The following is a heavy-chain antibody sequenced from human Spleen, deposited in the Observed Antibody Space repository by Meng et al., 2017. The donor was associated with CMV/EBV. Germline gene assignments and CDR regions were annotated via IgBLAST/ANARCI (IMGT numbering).Heavy chain of an antibody. D-gene: IGHD2-21*01. J-gene: IGHJ4*02. CDR2: IIPIFGTA. CDR1: GGTFSSYA. Sequence: SVKVSCKASGGTFSSYAISWVRQAPGQGLEWMGGIIPIFGTANYAQKFQGRVTITTDESTSTAYMELSSLRSEDTAVYYCARAAVLGFALYYFDYWGQGTLVTVSS. V-gene: IGHV1-69*05. CDR3: ARAAVLGFALYYFDY.